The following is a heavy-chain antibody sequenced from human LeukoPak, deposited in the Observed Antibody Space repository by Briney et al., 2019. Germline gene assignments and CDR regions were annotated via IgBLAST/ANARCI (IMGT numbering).Heavy chain of an antibody. D-gene: IGHD3-10*01. CDR3: ARGRRERSGWFGELLVAFDI. CDR2: INAGNGNT. CDR1: GYTFTSYA. J-gene: IGHJ3*02. Sequence: GASVKVSCKASGYTFTSYAMHWVRQAPGQRLEWMGWINAGNGNTKYSQKFQGRVTITRDTSASTAYMELSSRRSEDTAVYYCARGRRERSGWFGELLVAFDIWGQGTMVTVSS. V-gene: IGHV1-3*01.